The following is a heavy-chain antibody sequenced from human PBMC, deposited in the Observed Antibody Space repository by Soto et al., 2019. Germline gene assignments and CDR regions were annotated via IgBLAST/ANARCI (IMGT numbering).Heavy chain of an antibody. Sequence: GESLKISCKGSGYRFTSYWISWVRQAPGKGLEWVSAISGSGGSTYYADSVKGRFTISRDNSKNTLYLQMNSLRAEDTAVYYCAKGPYYYDSSGYPGGYNWFDPWGQGTLVTVSS. CDR2: ISGSGGST. J-gene: IGHJ5*02. D-gene: IGHD3-22*01. V-gene: IGHV3-23*01. CDR3: AKGPYYYDSSGYPGGYNWFDP. CDR1: GYRFTSYW.